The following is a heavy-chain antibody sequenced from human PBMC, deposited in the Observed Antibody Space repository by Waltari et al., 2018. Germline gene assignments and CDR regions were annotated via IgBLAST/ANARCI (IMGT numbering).Heavy chain of an antibody. CDR2: IIPCCGTA. CDR1: GGTFSSYA. D-gene: IGHD1-26*01. V-gene: IGHV1-69*05. J-gene: IGHJ4*02. Sequence: QVQLVQSGAEVKKPGSSVKVSCKASGGTFSSYALSWVRQAPGQGLEWMEGIIPCCGTANYAQKFQGRVTITTDESTSTAYMELSSLRSEDTAVYYCARGGVSGSYFYFDYWGQGTLVTVSS. CDR3: ARGGVSGSYFYFDY.